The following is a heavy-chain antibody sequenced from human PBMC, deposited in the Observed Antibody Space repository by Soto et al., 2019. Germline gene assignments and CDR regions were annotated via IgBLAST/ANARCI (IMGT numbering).Heavy chain of an antibody. J-gene: IGHJ6*02. CDR3: AKDMSSGSSAPYYDYGMDV. Sequence: EVQLVESGGGLVQPGRSLRLSCAASGFTFDDYAMHWVRQAPGKGLEWVSGISWNSGSIGYADSVKGRFTISRDNAKNSLYLQMNSLRAEDTALYYCAKDMSSGSSAPYYDYGMDVWGQGTTVTVSS. V-gene: IGHV3-9*01. D-gene: IGHD6-6*01. CDR1: GFTFDDYA. CDR2: ISWNSGSI.